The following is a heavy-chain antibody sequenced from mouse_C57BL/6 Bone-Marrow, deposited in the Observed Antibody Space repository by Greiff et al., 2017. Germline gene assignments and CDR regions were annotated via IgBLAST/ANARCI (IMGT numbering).Heavy chain of an antibody. CDR3: ARRTGY. J-gene: IGHJ2*01. Sequence: QVQLQQPGAELVRPGPSVKLSCKASGYTFTSYWMHWVKQRPGQGLEWIGVIDPSDSYTNYNQQFKGKTTLTVDTSSSTAYMQFSSLASEDSAVYYCARRTGYWGQGTTLTVSS. V-gene: IGHV1-59*01. CDR2: IDPSDSYT. D-gene: IGHD3-3*01. CDR1: GYTFTSYW.